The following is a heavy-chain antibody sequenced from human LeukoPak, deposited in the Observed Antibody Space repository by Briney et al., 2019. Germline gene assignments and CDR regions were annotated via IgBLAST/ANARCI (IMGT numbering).Heavy chain of an antibody. CDR1: GFTFSSYA. D-gene: IGHD3-22*01. CDR3: ARVYYYDSSGYFGY. J-gene: IGHJ4*02. V-gene: IGHV3-23*01. CDR2: IGGGGGGT. Sequence: LGGSLRLSCAASGFTFSSYAMSWVRQAPGKGLEWVSAIGGGGGGTYYADSVKGRYTISRDNSKNTLYLQMNSLRAEDTAVYYCARVYYYDSSGYFGYWGQGTLVTVSS.